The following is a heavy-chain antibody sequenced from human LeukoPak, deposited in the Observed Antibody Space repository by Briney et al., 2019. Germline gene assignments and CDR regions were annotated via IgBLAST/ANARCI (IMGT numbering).Heavy chain of an antibody. V-gene: IGHV1-69*13. CDR3: ASSYYDSSGYHDY. CDR1: GGTFSSYA. J-gene: IGHJ4*02. D-gene: IGHD3-22*01. Sequence: SVKVSCKASGGTFSSYAISWVRQAPGQGLEWMGGIIPIFGTANYAQKFQGRVTITADESTSTAYMELSSLRSEDTAVYYCASSYYDSSGYHDYWGQGTLVTVSS. CDR2: IIPIFGTA.